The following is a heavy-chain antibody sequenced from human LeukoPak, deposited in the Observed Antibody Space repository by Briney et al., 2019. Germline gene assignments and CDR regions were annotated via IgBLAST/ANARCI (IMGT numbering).Heavy chain of an antibody. V-gene: IGHV3-48*01. CDR1: GFTFSSYG. J-gene: IGHJ4*02. Sequence: GGSLRLSCAASGFTFSSYGMAWVRQAPGKGLEWVSYISSSTGSIHYADSVKGRFTISRDNAKNSLYLQLNSLRVEDTAVYYCARLHLTRLYFDFWGQGTLVTVSS. D-gene: IGHD1-14*01. CDR2: ISSSTGSI. CDR3: ARLHLTRLYFDF.